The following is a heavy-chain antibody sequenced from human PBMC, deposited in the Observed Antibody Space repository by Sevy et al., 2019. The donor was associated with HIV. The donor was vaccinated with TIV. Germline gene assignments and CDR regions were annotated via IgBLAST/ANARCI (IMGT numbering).Heavy chain of an antibody. D-gene: IGHD2-8*01. V-gene: IGHV3-30*02. CDR2: IGNYGKNK. CDR3: ARDPRMYGDYLLAYFDY. Sequence: GGSLRLSCAGSGFTPSTYGMHWVRQAPGKGLEWVAFIGNYGKNKYYGDSVKGQFTISRDYSKNTLFLQMDSLRAEDTAVYYCARDPRMYGDYLLAYFDYWGQGALVTVSS. J-gene: IGHJ4*02. CDR1: GFTPSTYG.